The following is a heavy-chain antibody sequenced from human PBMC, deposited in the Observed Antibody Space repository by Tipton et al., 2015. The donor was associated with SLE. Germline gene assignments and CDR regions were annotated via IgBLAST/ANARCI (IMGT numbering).Heavy chain of an antibody. J-gene: IGHJ4*02. CDR3: AKGGYYDFWSGYNYFDQ. CDR1: GIAFRNYA. D-gene: IGHD3-3*01. Sequence: SLRLSCVVSGIAFRNYAMSWVRQAPGKGLEWVAAIIGTGASASYADSVKGRFTISRDNSLSTLYLEMDSLRADDTAVYFCAKGGYYDFWSGYNYFDQWGQGTPVTVSS. CDR2: IIGTGASA. V-gene: IGHV3-23*01.